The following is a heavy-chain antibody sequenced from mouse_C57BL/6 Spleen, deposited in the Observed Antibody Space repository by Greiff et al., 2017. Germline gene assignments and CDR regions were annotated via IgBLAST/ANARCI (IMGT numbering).Heavy chain of an antibody. Sequence: EVQRVESGGDLVKPGGSLKLSCAASGFTFSSYGMSWVRQTPDKRLEWVATISSGGSYTYYPDSVKGRFTISRDNAKNTLYLQMSSLKSEDTAMYYCARLPFYYGSSYWYFDVWGTGTTVTVSS. CDR1: GFTFSSYG. J-gene: IGHJ1*03. CDR2: ISSGGSYT. V-gene: IGHV5-6*01. D-gene: IGHD1-1*01. CDR3: ARLPFYYGSSYWYFDV.